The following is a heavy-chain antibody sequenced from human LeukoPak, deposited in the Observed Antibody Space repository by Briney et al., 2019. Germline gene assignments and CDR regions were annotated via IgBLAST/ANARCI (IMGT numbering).Heavy chain of an antibody. V-gene: IGHV4-61*02. J-gene: IGHJ4*02. CDR1: GGSIRSSSYY. Sequence: SQTLSLTCTVSGGSIRSSSYYWSWIRQPAGKGLEWIGRIYTSGSTNYNPSLKSRVTISVDTSKNQFSLKLSSVTAADTAVFYCARDGVLPAAPIWGQGTLVTVSS. CDR2: IYTSGST. CDR3: ARDGVLPAAPI. D-gene: IGHD2-2*01.